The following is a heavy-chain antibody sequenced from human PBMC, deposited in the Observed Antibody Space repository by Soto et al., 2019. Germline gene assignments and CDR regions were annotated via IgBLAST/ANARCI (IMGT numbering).Heavy chain of an antibody. CDR2: IPYDGSNQ. J-gene: IGHJ4*02. CDR3: ARRTGTAPRFEY. Sequence: QVQLVESGGGVVQPGRSLRLSCSASGFTFSDFEMYWVRQAPGKGLDWVSFIPYDGSNQYYAGSVKGRFTVSRDNSQNTLFLLMNSLRPEDTAVYFCARRTGTAPRFEYWGQGTLVTVSS. CDR1: GFTFSDFE. D-gene: IGHD1-7*01. V-gene: IGHV3-30-3*01.